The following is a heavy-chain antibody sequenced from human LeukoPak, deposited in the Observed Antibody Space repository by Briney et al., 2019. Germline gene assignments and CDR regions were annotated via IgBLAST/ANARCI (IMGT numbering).Heavy chain of an antibody. CDR2: INNSGSI. CDR1: GGPIGSYY. J-gene: IGHJ4*02. V-gene: IGHV4-59*01. D-gene: IGHD3-9*01. Sequence: SETLSLTCAVSGGPIGSYYWNWIRQPPGKGLEWVGFINNSGSIKYNPSLKSRVTISVDTSKNQFSLRLSSLTAADTAVYFCAREADWGLRPFDLINYLDHWGQGALVTVSS. CDR3: AREADWGLRPFDLINYLDH.